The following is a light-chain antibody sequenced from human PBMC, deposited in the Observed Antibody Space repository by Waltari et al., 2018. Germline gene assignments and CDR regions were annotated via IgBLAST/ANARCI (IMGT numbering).Light chain of an antibody. CDR1: QSVSRY. Sequence: EIVLTQSPATLSLSPGQRATLSCRASQSVSRYLAWFQQKPGQAPRLLIYYASNRAPGIPARFSGSGSETDFTLTISSLEPEDFAVYYCQQRGNGPPITFGQGTRLDMK. CDR2: YAS. J-gene: IGKJ5*01. CDR3: QQRGNGPPIT. V-gene: IGKV3-11*01.